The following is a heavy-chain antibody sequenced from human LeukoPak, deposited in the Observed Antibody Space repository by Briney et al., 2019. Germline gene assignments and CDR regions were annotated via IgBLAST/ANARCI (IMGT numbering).Heavy chain of an antibody. Sequence: PGGSLRLSCAASGFTFSGYSMNWVRQAPGKGLEWVSSISTTSDYIHYADSLKGRVAISRDNAKNSLYLQMNSLRAEDTAVYYCARGGIYSQGFDYWGQGILVTVSS. V-gene: IGHV3-21*01. CDR2: ISTTSDYI. J-gene: IGHJ4*02. D-gene: IGHD6-13*01. CDR3: ARGGIYSQGFDY. CDR1: GFTFSGYS.